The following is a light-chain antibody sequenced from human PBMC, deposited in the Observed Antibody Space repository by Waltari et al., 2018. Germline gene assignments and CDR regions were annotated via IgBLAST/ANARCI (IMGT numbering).Light chain of an antibody. CDR3: LQYNSAPLT. J-gene: IGKJ4*01. V-gene: IGKV1-17*01. CDR2: DAS. Sequence: DIQMTQSPSSLSASVGDRVTITCRASQGISYYLNWYQQKPGKAPQRLIYDASSLQSGVPSRFSGSGSVTVFTLTISSLQPEDFATYYCLQYNSAPLTFGGGTKVEIK. CDR1: QGISYY.